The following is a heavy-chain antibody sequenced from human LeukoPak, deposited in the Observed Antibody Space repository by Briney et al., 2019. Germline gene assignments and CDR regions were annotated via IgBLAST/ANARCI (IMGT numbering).Heavy chain of an antibody. D-gene: IGHD2-15*01. CDR1: GFTFSSYA. J-gene: IGHJ4*02. V-gene: IGHV3-23*01. Sequence: GGSLRLSCAASGFTFSSYAMSWVREAPGKGLEWVSTISGSGSITYYADSVKGRFTISRDNSKNTLYVQMNSLRAEDTAVYYCAKGSDKKLGYCSGGSCGTFGYWGQGTLVTVSS. CDR3: AKGSDKKLGYCSGGSCGTFGY. CDR2: ISGSGSIT.